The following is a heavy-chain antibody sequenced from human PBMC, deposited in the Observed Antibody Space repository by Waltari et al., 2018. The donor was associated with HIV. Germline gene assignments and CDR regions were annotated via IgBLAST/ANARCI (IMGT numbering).Heavy chain of an antibody. Sequence: QVQLVESGGGMVQPGGSLSLSCAATGVSFMAFAMHWVRQAPGKGLEWVAVVWYDGTNKYYADSVKGRFLISRDNSKRTLYLQMNHLTAEDTAVYYCARDLQATVAVDYFDFWGQGTLVTVSS. CDR3: ARDLQATVAVDYFDF. V-gene: IGHV3-33*01. CDR2: VWYDGTNK. CDR1: GVSFMAFA. J-gene: IGHJ4*02.